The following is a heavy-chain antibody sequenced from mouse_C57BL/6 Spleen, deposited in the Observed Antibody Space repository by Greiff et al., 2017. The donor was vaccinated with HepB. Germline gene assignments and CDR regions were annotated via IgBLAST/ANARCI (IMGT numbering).Heavy chain of an antibody. CDR1: GYTFTSYW. CDR3: ASWGTDEGTSAY. V-gene: IGHV1-50*01. D-gene: IGHD2-14*01. Sequence: QVHVKQPGAELVKPGASVKLSCTASGYTFTSYWMQWVTQRPGQGLEWIGEIDPSDSDTNYNQKFKGKARLTVDTSSSTAYMQLSSLTSEDSAVYYSASWGTDEGTSAYWGQGTTLTVSS. J-gene: IGHJ2*01. CDR2: IDPSDSDT.